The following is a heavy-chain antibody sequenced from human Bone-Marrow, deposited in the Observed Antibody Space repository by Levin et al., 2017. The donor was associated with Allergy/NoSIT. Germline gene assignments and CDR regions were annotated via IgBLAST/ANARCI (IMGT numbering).Heavy chain of an antibody. CDR3: ARASYYFESNGNPSPFYYYYGMDV. Sequence: GGSLRLSCTASGLTFTDFYMIWVRQAPGKGLEWLSSISSQGTNVYYADSVKGRFTVSRDNAKNSLSLRMTTLSAEDTAVYYCARASYYFESNGNPSPFYYYYGMDVWGQGTTVIVSS. D-gene: IGHD3-22*01. CDR1: GLTFTDFY. CDR2: ISSQGTNV. J-gene: IGHJ6*02. V-gene: IGHV3-11*01.